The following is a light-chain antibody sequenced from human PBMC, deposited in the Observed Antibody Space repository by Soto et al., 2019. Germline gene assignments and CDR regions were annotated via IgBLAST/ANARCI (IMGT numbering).Light chain of an antibody. CDR3: SSYTTTTTHVV. CDR2: EVS. V-gene: IGLV2-14*01. CDR1: GSDVGGYNY. J-gene: IGLJ2*01. Sequence: QSVLTQPASVSGSPGQSITISCTGTGSDVGGYNYVSWYQHYPGKAPKLVIYEVSNRPSGVSYRFSGSKSGNTASLTISGLQADDEAHYYCSSYTTTTTHVVFGGGTKLTVL.